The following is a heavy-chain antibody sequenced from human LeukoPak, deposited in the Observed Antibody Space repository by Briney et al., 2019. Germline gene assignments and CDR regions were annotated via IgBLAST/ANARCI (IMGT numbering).Heavy chain of an antibody. V-gene: IGHV1-46*01. D-gene: IGHD2-2*01. CDR2: INPSGGST. CDR1: GYTFTSCY. J-gene: IGHJ6*02. Sequence: GASVKVSCKASGYTFTSCYMHWVRQAPGQGLEWIGIINPSGGSTSYAQKFQGRVTMTRDTSTSTVYMELSSLRSEDTAVYYCAREDIVVVPAANDGMDVWGQGTTVTVSS. CDR3: AREDIVVVPAANDGMDV.